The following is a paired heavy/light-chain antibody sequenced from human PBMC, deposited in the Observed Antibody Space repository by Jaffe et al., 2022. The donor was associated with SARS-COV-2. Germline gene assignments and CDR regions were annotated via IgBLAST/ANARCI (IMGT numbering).Light chain of an antibody. Sequence: EIVLTQSPGTLSLSPGERATLSCRASQSISNNYLAWYQQKPGQAPRFLIYGVSSRPAGIPDRFSGSGSGTDFTLTISRLEPEDFAVYYCQQYGNSPPYTFGQGTKLEIK. V-gene: IGKV3-20*01. J-gene: IGKJ2*01. CDR3: QQYGNSPPYT. CDR1: QSISNNY. CDR2: GVS.
Heavy chain of an antibody. Sequence: EVQLVESGGGLVKPGGSLGLSCAASGITFTSVWLSWVRQAPGKGLEWVARIKSKSDGGTIDYVEPVKGRFTISRDDSQNTLWLLMNSLKTEDTAVYYCTTGGSAFDIWGQGTMVTVSS. CDR3: TTGGSAFDI. V-gene: IGHV3-15*01. CDR1: GITFTSVW. D-gene: IGHD2-15*01. CDR2: IKSKSDGGTI. J-gene: IGHJ3*02.